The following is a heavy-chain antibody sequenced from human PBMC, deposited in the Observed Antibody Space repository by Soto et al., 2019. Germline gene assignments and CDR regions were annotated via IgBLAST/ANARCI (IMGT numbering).Heavy chain of an antibody. V-gene: IGHV3-23*01. Sequence: GGSLRLSCAASGFTFSSYAMSWVRQAPGKGLEWVSAISGSGGSTYYADSVKGRFTISRDNSKNTLYLQMNSLRAEDTAVYYCAKGIAARHYYYYYMDVWGKGTTVTVSS. J-gene: IGHJ6*03. D-gene: IGHD6-6*01. CDR3: AKGIAARHYYYYYMDV. CDR1: GFTFSSYA. CDR2: ISGSGGST.